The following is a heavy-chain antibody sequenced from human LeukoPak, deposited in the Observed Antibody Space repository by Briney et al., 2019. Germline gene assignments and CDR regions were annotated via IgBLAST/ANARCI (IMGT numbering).Heavy chain of an antibody. Sequence: SETLSLTCTVSGGSMSSSSYYWGWIRQPPGKGLEWIGSIYYSGSTYYNPSLKSRVTISVDTSKNQFSLKLSSVTAADTAVYYCARVGIAARPRDWFDPWGQGTLVTVSS. J-gene: IGHJ5*02. CDR3: ARVGIAARPRDWFDP. V-gene: IGHV4-39*01. D-gene: IGHD6-6*01. CDR1: GGSMSSSSYY. CDR2: IYYSGST.